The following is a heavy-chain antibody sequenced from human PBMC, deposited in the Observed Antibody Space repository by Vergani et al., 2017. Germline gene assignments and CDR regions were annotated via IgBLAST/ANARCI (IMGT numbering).Heavy chain of an antibody. CDR2: ISYDGSNK. Sequence: QVQLVESGGGVVQPGRSLRLSCAASGFTFSSYAMHWVRQAPGKGLEWVAVISYDGSNKYYADSVKGRFTISRDNSKNTLYLQMNSLRAEDTAVYYCARENYYESSGHDAFDIWGQGTMVTVSS. V-gene: IGHV3-30*04. CDR3: ARENYYESSGHDAFDI. CDR1: GFTFSSYA. D-gene: IGHD3-22*01. J-gene: IGHJ3*02.